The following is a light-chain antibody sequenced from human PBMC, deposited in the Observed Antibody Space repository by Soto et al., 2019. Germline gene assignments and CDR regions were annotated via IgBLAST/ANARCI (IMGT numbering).Light chain of an antibody. Sequence: EIVLTQSPGTLSLSPGERATLSCRASQSVSSSYLAWYQQKPGQAPRLLIYGASSRATDSPGRFSGSGSGKDFTLTISRLEPEYFAVYYWQQYCSSPLTCGQGTRLEIK. V-gene: IGKV3-20*01. CDR2: GAS. CDR1: QSVSSSY. CDR3: QQYCSSPLT. J-gene: IGKJ5*01.